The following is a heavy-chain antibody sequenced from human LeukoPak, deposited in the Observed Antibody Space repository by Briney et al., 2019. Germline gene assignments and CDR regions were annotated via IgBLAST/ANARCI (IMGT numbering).Heavy chain of an antibody. CDR2: ISSSSSYI. V-gene: IGHV3-21*01. CDR3: ARLDYGDFPSLYYYYYMDV. Sequence: KTGGSLRLSCAASRFTFSDYSMNWVRQAPGKGLQWVASISSSSSYIYYADSVKGRFTISRDNAKNSLYLQMNSLRAEDTAVHYCARLDYGDFPSLYYYYYMDVWGKGTTVTVSS. CDR1: RFTFSDYS. D-gene: IGHD4-17*01. J-gene: IGHJ6*03.